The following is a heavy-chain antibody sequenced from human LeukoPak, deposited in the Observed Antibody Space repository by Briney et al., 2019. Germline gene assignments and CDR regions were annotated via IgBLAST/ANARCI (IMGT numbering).Heavy chain of an antibody. Sequence: PSETLSLTCAVYGGGLSEYCWSWIRQPPGKGLEWIGEINDSGRINYNPSLMSRVTVSVDTSKNQFSLRLTSVTATDTAVYYCARRWNYGRNYYIDVWGNGATVSVSS. J-gene: IGHJ6*03. CDR1: GGGLSEYC. D-gene: IGHD1-7*01. CDR2: INDSGRI. V-gene: IGHV4-34*01. CDR3: ARRWNYGRNYYIDV.